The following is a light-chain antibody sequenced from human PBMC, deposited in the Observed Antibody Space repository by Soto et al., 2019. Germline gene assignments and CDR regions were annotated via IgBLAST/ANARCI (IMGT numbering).Light chain of an antibody. CDR3: QQRSIWPHT. V-gene: IGKV3-11*01. J-gene: IGKJ3*01. CDR1: QSVASY. CDR2: DPS. Sequence: EIVLTQSPATLSLSPGERATLSCRASQSVASYLSWYQQKPGRAPWLLIYDPSNRATGTPARFSGSGSGTDFTLTISSLEPEDFAVYYCQQRSIWPHTFGPGTKVDVK.